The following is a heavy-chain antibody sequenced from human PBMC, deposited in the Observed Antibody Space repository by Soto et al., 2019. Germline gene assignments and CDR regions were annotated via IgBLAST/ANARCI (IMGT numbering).Heavy chain of an antibody. D-gene: IGHD2-15*01. CDR1: GDSFSNYA. Sequence: PSVKVSCKAPGDSFSNYAISWVRQAPGQGLQWMGNFIPIFGTTNYAQTFQGRVAITADKSSTTAYMELSSLRSEDTAVYYCAKQSVATPLVPFDYWGQGSLVTVYS. CDR2: FIPIFGTT. J-gene: IGHJ4*02. V-gene: IGHV1-69*06. CDR3: AKQSVATPLVPFDY.